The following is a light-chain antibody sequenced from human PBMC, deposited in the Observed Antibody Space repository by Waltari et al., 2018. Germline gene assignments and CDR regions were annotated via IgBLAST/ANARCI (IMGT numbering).Light chain of an antibody. J-gene: IGKJ1*01. CDR1: RSVGGW. V-gene: IGKV1-5*01. CDR3: QQYYGTPWT. CDR2: EAS. Sequence: DIQITQSPSALSASVGDTVTINCRTSRSVGGWMAWFQQKPDKAPRLLIYEASSLADGVPSRFSGSGSATEFTLTISGLQPDDFATYYCQQYYGTPWTVGQGTKVEIK.